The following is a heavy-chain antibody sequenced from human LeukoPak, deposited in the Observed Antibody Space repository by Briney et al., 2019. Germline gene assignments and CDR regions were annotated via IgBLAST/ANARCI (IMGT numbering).Heavy chain of an antibody. D-gene: IGHD4-17*01. CDR1: GYSISSSNY. CDR3: ARKATTGPTKAAFDI. CDR2: IYYSGGI. J-gene: IGHJ3*02. V-gene: IGHV4-28*05. Sequence: SETLSLTCAVSGYSISSSNYWAWIRQPPGRGLEWIGHIYYSGGIYYNPSLKSRVTMSVDTSKNQFSLKLSSVTAVDTAVYYCARKATTGPTKAAFDIWGQGTMVTVSS.